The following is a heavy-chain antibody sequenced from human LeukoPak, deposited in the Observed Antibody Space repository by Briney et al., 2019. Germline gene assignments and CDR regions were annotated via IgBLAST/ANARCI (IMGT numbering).Heavy chain of an antibody. Sequence: SETLSLTCTVTGGSISRGDYYWSWIRQPPGKGLEWIGYIYYSGSTDYNPSLKSRVTISVDTSKNQFSLKLSSVTAADTAVYYCARGKFKFDYWGQGTLVTVSS. CDR1: GGSISRGDYY. J-gene: IGHJ4*02. CDR3: ARGKFKFDY. CDR2: IYYSGST. V-gene: IGHV4-30-4*01.